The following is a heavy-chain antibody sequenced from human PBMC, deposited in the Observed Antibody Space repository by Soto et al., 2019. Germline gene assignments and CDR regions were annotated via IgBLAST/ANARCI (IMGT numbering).Heavy chain of an antibody. Sequence: ASVKVSCKASGYTFTSYGISWVRQAPGQGLEWMGWISAYNGNTNYAQKLQGRVTMTTDTSTSTAYMELRSLRSDDAAVYYCARDRSTTDYDFWSDIPYGMDVWGQGTTVTVSS. CDR3: ARDRSTTDYDFWSDIPYGMDV. J-gene: IGHJ6*02. CDR1: GYTFTSYG. D-gene: IGHD3-3*01. CDR2: ISAYNGNT. V-gene: IGHV1-18*04.